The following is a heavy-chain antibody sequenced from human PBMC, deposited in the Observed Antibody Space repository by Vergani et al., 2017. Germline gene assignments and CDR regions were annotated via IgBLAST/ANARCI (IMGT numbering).Heavy chain of an antibody. D-gene: IGHD3-10*01. CDR1: GFSFGDYA. J-gene: IGHJ4*02. Sequence: EVQLAESGGGLVQPGHSLRLSCTTSGFSFGDYAMTWVRQVPGKGLQWVGVIRSHTHGATTEYAASVKGRFTITRDDSKNSAFLQMTSLKTEDTAVYFYASRIMVQVVMITSTNDFFNVWGQGTLVSVSS. CDR2: IRSHTHGATT. CDR3: ASRIMVQVVMITSTNDFFNV. V-gene: IGHV3-49*04.